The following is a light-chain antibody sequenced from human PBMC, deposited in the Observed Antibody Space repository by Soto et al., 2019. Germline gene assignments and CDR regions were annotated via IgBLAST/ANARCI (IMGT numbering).Light chain of an antibody. J-gene: IGKJ1*01. CDR2: DAA. CDR3: QSNYILPWT. CDR1: QSISSW. V-gene: IGKV1-5*01. Sequence: DIQMPQSPSSLSASVGDSLTIPCRASQSISSWLAWYQQKPGKAPKLLIYDAASLESGVPSRFSGGGSGTDFTLTINTLQFDDFASYYFQSNYILPWTFGQGTKV.